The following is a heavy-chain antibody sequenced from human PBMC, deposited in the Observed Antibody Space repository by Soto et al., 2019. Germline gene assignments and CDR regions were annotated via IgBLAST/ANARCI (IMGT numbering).Heavy chain of an antibody. D-gene: IGHD6-6*01. CDR3: ARSSLRSIAALSNYYYYMDV. CDR2: IIPILGIA. Sequence: ASVKVSCKASGGTFSSYTISWVRQAPGQGLEWMGRIIPILGIANYAQKFQGRVTITADKSTSTAYMELSSLRSEDTAVYYCARSSLRSIAALSNYYYYMDVWGKGTTVTVSS. CDR1: GGTFSSYT. J-gene: IGHJ6*03. V-gene: IGHV1-69*02.